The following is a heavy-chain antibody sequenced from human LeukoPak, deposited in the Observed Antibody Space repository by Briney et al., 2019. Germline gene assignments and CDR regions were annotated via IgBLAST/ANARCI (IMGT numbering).Heavy chain of an antibody. J-gene: IGHJ4*02. CDR2: ISSSSSTI. CDR3: AKDSDPGQGIAVAGTHFDY. CDR1: GFTFSSYS. D-gene: IGHD6-19*01. V-gene: IGHV3-48*01. Sequence: PGGSLRLSCAASGFTFSSYSMNWVRQAPGKGLEWVSYISSSSSTIYYADSVKGRFTISRDNAKNSLYLQMNSLRAEDTAVYYCAKDSDPGQGIAVAGTHFDYWGQGTLVTVSS.